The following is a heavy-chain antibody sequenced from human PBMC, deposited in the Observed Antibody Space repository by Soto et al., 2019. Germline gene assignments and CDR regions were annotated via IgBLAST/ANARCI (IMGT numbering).Heavy chain of an antibody. Sequence: PSETLSLACTVSGGSISSGGYYWSWIRQHPGKGLEWIGYIYYSGSTYYTPSLKSRVTISVDPSKNQFSLKLSPVTAADTAVYYCARMWIESSTASFGYWGLGTLVTVSS. V-gene: IGHV4-31*03. J-gene: IGHJ4*02. CDR1: GGSISSGGYY. D-gene: IGHD5-12*01. CDR2: IYYSGST. CDR3: ARMWIESSTASFGY.